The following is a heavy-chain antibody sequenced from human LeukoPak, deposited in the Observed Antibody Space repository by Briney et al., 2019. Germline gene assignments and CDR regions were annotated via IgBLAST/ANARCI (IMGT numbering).Heavy chain of an antibody. V-gene: IGHV1-2*02. Sequence: GASVKVSSKASGYTFTDSYIHWVRQAPGQGLEWMGWINPDSGGTNYAQKFQGRVTMTRDTSITTVYMELSRLRSDDTAVYYCARVKYRAAGDKQYWGRGPLVIVTS. D-gene: IGHD6-13*01. CDR1: GYTFTDSY. CDR3: ARVKYRAAGDKQY. CDR2: INPDSGGT. J-gene: IGHJ4*02.